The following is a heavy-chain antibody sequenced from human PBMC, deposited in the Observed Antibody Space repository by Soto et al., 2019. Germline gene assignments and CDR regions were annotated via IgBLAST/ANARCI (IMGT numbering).Heavy chain of an antibody. V-gene: IGHV3-30-3*01. Sequence: GGSLRLSCAASGFTFSSYAMHWVRQAPGKGLEWVAVISYDGSNKYYADSVKGRFTISRDNSKNTLYLQMNSLRAEDTAVYYCARNLLRFLESPLGGMDVWGQGTTVTVSS. CDR1: GFTFSSYA. CDR3: ARNLLRFLESPLGGMDV. J-gene: IGHJ6*02. D-gene: IGHD3-3*01. CDR2: ISYDGSNK.